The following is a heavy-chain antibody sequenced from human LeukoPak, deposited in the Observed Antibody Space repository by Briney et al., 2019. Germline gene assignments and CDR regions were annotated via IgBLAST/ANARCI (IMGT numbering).Heavy chain of an antibody. V-gene: IGHV3-53*01. D-gene: IGHD3-22*01. Sequence: RTGGSLRLSCAASGFTVSSNYMSWVRQAPGKGLEWVSVIYSGGSTYYADSVKGRFTISRDNSKNTLYLQMNSLRAEDTAVYYCARGIPTYYYDSSGRFETGGFAYDAFDIWGQGTMVTVSS. CDR3: ARGIPTYYYDSSGRFETGGFAYDAFDI. J-gene: IGHJ3*02. CDR1: GFTVSSNY. CDR2: IYSGGST.